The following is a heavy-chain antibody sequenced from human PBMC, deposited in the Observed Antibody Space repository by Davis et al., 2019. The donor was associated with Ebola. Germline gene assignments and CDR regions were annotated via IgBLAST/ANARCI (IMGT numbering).Heavy chain of an antibody. J-gene: IGHJ4*02. CDR2: IYWDDDK. Sequence: LRLSCAVSGGSISSGGYSWSWIRQPPGKALEWLALIYWDDDKRYSPSLKSRLTITKDTSKNQVVLTMTNMDPVDTATYYCAHRPVGSGFDYWGQGTLVTVSS. CDR1: GGSISSGGYS. CDR3: AHRPVGSGFDY. V-gene: IGHV2-5*08.